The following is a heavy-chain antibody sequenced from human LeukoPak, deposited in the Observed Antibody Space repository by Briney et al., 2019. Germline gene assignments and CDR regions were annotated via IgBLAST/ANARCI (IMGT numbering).Heavy chain of an antibody. D-gene: IGHD5-24*01. CDR3: AKDIGWLQFYFDY. Sequence: GGSLRLSCAASGFTFDDYAMHWVRQAPGKGLEWVSLITWDGGSTYYADSVKGRFTISRDNNKNSLYLQMNSLRAEDTALYYCAKDIGWLQFYFDYRGQGTLVAVSS. CDR2: ITWDGGST. J-gene: IGHJ4*02. CDR1: GFTFDDYA. V-gene: IGHV3-43D*04.